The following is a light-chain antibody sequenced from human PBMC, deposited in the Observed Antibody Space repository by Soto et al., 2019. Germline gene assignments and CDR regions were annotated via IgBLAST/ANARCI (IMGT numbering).Light chain of an antibody. V-gene: IGKV3-15*01. Sequence: EIVMTQSPATLSVSPGERATLSCRASQSVRSNLAWYQQKPGQTPKLLIYVASTRATGIPARFSGSGSGTEFTLTIRSLQSEDFAVYYCQQYNGWPLTFGGGTKVEFK. CDR3: QQYNGWPLT. CDR1: QSVRSN. CDR2: VAS. J-gene: IGKJ4*01.